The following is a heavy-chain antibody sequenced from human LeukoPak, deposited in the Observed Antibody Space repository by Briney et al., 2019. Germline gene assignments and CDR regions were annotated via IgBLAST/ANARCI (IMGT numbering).Heavy chain of an antibody. D-gene: IGHD3-22*01. V-gene: IGHV1-69*01. CDR1: GVTFGSYDFTFTSYA. J-gene: IGHJ3*02. Sequence: SVKVSCKASGVTFGSYDFTFTSYAISWVRQAPGQGLEWMGGIIPIYGRANYPQKFQGRVTITADESTRTVTMQLSSLRSEDTAVYYCAGFFYDNRNDAFDIWGQGTVVTVS. CDR3: AGFFYDNRNDAFDI. CDR2: IIPIYGRA.